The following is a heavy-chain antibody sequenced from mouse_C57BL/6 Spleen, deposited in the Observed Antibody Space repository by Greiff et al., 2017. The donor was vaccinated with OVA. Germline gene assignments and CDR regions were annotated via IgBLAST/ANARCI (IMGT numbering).Heavy chain of an antibody. D-gene: IGHD1-1*01. CDR1: GYTFTSYG. CDR2: IYPRSGNT. J-gene: IGHJ3*01. V-gene: IGHV1-81*01. Sequence: VNVVESGAELARPGASVKLSCKASGYTFTSYGISWVKQRTGQGLEWIGEIYPRSGNTYYNEKFKGKATLTADKSSSTAYMELRSLTSEDSAVYFCASYYGSIPFAYWGQGTLVTVSA. CDR3: ASYYGSIPFAY.